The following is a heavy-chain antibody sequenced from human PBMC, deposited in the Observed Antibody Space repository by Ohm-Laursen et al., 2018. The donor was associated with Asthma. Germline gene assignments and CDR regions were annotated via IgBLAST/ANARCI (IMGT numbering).Heavy chain of an antibody. J-gene: IGHJ4*02. CDR1: GFTFSNYA. D-gene: IGHD6-19*01. CDR3: AKDSSIAVAGIDY. CDR2: ISFDGSDK. Sequence: SLRLSCAASGFTFSNYAFHWVRQAPGKGLEWVALISFDGSDKNHGDSVKGRFTISRDNSKNTLYLQMNSLRAEDTAVYYCAKDSSIAVAGIDYWGQGTLVTVSS. V-gene: IGHV3-30-3*01.